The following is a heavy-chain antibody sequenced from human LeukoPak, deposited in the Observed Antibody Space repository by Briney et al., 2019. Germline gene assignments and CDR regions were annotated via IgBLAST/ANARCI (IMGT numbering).Heavy chain of an antibody. CDR1: GYTFTSYG. CDR3: ARDKPVFGVVMRYYGMDV. V-gene: IGHV1-18*01. D-gene: IGHD3-3*01. Sequence: ASVKVSCKASGYTFTSYGISWVRQAPGQGLEWMGWISAYNGNTNYAQELQGRVTMTTDTSTSTAYMELRSLRSDDTAVYYCARDKPVFGVVMRYYGMDVWGQGTTVTVSS. CDR2: ISAYNGNT. J-gene: IGHJ6*02.